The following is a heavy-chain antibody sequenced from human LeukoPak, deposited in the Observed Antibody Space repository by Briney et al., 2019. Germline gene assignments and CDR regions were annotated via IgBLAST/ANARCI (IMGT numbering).Heavy chain of an antibody. Sequence: SETLSLTCTVSGGSISSYYWSWIRQPPGKGLEWIGYIYYSGSTNYNPSLKSRVTISVDTSKNQFSLKLSSVTAADTAVYYCARTIVVVTDEPTWFDPWGQGTLVTVSS. CDR1: GGSISSYY. V-gene: IGHV4-59*01. CDR2: IYYSGST. J-gene: IGHJ5*02. CDR3: ARTIVVVTDEPTWFDP. D-gene: IGHD2-21*02.